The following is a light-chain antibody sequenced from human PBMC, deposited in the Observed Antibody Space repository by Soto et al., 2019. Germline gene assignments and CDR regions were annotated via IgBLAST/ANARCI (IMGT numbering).Light chain of an antibody. V-gene: IGKV3-20*01. Sequence: EIVLTQSPGTLSLSPGERATLSCRASQSVSNNYLAWYQQKPGQAPRLLIYGASNRATGIPARFSGSGSGTEFTLTISSLEPEDSAIYYCQQYGSSLFTFGPGTKVDIK. CDR3: QQYGSSLFT. CDR2: GAS. CDR1: QSVSNNY. J-gene: IGKJ3*01.